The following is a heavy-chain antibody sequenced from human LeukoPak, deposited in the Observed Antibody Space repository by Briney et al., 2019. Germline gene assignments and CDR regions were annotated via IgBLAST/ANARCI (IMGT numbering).Heavy chain of an antibody. D-gene: IGHD4-23*01. Sequence: GGSLRLSCAASGFIFNNYGLIWVRQAPGKGLEWVSSISSSSSYIYYADSVKGRFTISRDNAKNSLYLQMNSLRAEDTAVYYCARDVGGNSVYFDYWGQGTLVTVSS. CDR2: ISSSSSYI. V-gene: IGHV3-21*01. CDR1: GFIFNNYG. CDR3: ARDVGGNSVYFDY. J-gene: IGHJ4*02.